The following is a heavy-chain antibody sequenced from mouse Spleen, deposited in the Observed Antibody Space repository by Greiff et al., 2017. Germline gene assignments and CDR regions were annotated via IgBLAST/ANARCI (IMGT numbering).Heavy chain of an antibody. V-gene: IGHV2-9-1*01. D-gene: IGHD2-14*01. CDR3: ARSEVGYRYHGAMDY. CDR2: IWTGGGT. CDR1: GFSLTSYA. Sequence: QVQLQQSGPGLVAPSQSLSITCTVSGFSLTSYAISWVRQPPGKGLEWLGVIWTGGGTNYNSALKSRLSISKDNSKSQVFLKMNSLQTDDTARYYCARSEVGYRYHGAMDYWGQGTSVTVSS. J-gene: IGHJ4*01.